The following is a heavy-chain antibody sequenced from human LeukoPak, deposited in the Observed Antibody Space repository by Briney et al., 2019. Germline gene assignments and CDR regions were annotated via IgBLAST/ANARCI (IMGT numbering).Heavy chain of an antibody. D-gene: IGHD2-15*01. CDR3: ARLPRYGSGGSCYRLDY. V-gene: IGHV3-48*04. J-gene: IGHJ4*02. CDR2: ISSSGSTI. Sequence: PGGSLRLSCTAPGLTFSSYGMHWVRQAPGKGLEWVSYISSSGSTIYYADSVKGRFTISRDNAKNSLYLQMNSLRAEDTAVYYCARLPRYGSGGSCYRLDYWGQGTLVTVSS. CDR1: GLTFSSYG.